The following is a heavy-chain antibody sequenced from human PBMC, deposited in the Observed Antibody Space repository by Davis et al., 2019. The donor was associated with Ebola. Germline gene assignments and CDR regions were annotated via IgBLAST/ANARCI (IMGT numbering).Heavy chain of an antibody. CDR2: ISGSGGTT. J-gene: IGHJ4*02. CDR1: EFTFSSYT. CDR3: ASYYGSGSYFDY. D-gene: IGHD3-10*01. Sequence: GESLKISCAASEFTFSSYTMGWVRQAPGKGLEWVSGISGSGGTTYYADSVKGRLTISRDNSKSTLYLQMNSLRDEDMAVYYCASYYGSGSYFDYWGQGTLVTVSS. V-gene: IGHV3-23*01.